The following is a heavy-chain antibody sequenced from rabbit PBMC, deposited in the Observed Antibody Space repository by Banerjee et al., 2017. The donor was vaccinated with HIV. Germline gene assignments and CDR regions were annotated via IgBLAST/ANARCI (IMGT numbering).Heavy chain of an antibody. CDR2: IYAGSSGST. CDR3: ARASAYADYGYDV. D-gene: IGHD6-1*01. V-gene: IGHV1S40*01. Sequence: QSLEESGGDLVKPGASLTLTCTGSGFSFSSYYYMCWVRQAPGKGLEWIACIYAGSSGSTYYASWAKGRFTISKTSSTTVTLQMTSLTAADTATYFCARASAYADYGYDVWGPGTLVTVS. CDR1: GFSFSSYYY. J-gene: IGHJ2*01.